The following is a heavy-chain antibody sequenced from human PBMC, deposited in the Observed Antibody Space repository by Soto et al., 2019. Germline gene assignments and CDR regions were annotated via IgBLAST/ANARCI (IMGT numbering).Heavy chain of an antibody. D-gene: IGHD6-19*01. J-gene: IGHJ4*02. CDR3: AKERYGSGWYYYFDY. CDR1: GFTFDSYA. Sequence: GGSLRLSCVASGFTFDSYAMSWVRQAPGKGLEWVSGFSGSGGSIYYADSVKGRFTISRDNSKNTLYLQMNSLRAEDTAIYYCAKERYGSGWYYYFDYWGQGTLVTVPS. V-gene: IGHV3-23*01. CDR2: FSGSGGSI.